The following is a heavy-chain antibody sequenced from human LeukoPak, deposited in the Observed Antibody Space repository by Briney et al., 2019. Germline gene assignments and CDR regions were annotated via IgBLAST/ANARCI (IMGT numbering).Heavy chain of an antibody. CDR3: ARVGSSGWYVHPTLDY. V-gene: IGHV1-69*02. CDR1: GGTFSSYT. Sequence: SVKVSCKASGGTFSSYTISWVRQAPGQGLEWMGRIIPILGIANYAQKFQGRVTITADKSTSTAYMELSSLRSDDTAVYYCARVGSSGWYVHPTLDYWGQGTLLTVSS. CDR2: IIPILGIA. D-gene: IGHD6-19*01. J-gene: IGHJ4*02.